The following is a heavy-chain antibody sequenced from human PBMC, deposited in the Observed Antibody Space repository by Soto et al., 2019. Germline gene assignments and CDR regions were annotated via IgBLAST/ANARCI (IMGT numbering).Heavy chain of an antibody. CDR1: GASINSYS. Sequence: ETLSLTCTVSGASINSYSWSWIRQPAGKGLEWVGQFYASGTTKYNPALKSRVTMSLDTSKNQFSLRLNSVTAADTAVYFCXXXXXXXXXXXXGKXTMVTVSS. CDR2: FYASGTT. V-gene: IGHV4-4*07. J-gene: IGHJ3*02. CDR3: XXXXXXXXXXX.